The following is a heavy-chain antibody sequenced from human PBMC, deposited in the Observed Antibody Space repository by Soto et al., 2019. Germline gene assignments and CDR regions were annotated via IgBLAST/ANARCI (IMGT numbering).Heavy chain of an antibody. CDR3: ARPGYYYDSSGYYSPVLNAFDI. V-gene: IGHV5-51*01. D-gene: IGHD3-22*01. CDR1: GYSFTSYW. J-gene: IGHJ3*02. Sequence: GESLKISCNGSGYSFTSYWIGWVRQMPGKGLEWMGIIYPGDSDTRYSPSFQGQVTISTDKSISTAYLQWSSLKASDTAMYYCARPGYYYDSSGYYSPVLNAFDIWGQGTMVTVSS. CDR2: IYPGDSDT.